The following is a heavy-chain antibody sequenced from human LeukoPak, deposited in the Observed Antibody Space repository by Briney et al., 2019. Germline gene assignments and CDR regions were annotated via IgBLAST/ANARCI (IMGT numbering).Heavy chain of an antibody. CDR3: ASSTVTVDY. J-gene: IGHJ4*02. CDR1: GGSVSSGSYY. D-gene: IGHD4-17*01. CDR2: IYYSGST. V-gene: IGHV4-61*01. Sequence: SETLSLTCTVPGGSVSSGSYYWSWIRQPPGKGLEWIGYIYYSGSTNYNPSLKSRVTISVDTSKNQFSLKLSSVTAADTAVYYCASSTVTVDYWGQGTLVTVSS.